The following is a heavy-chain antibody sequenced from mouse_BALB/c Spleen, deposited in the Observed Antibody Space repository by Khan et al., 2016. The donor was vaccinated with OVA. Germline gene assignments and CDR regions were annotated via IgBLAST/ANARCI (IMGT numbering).Heavy chain of an antibody. CDR1: GDSITTGY. Sequence: EVKLEESGPSLVKPSQTLSLTCSVTGDSITTGYWNWIRKFPGNKLEYMGYIIYTGYTYYNPSLKSRISITRHTSNNQYYLQLNSVTDEDTATYYCARSTYRYAFVYWGKGTLVTVSA. D-gene: IGHD2-14*01. CDR2: IIYTGYT. V-gene: IGHV3-8*02. J-gene: IGHJ3*01. CDR3: ARSTYRYAFVY.